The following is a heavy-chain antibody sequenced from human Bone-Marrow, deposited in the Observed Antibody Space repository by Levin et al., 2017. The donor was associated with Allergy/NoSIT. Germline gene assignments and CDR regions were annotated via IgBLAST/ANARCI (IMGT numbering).Heavy chain of an antibody. Sequence: PSETLSLTCIVSVGSISGSTYSWGWIRQPPGKGLEWIGNIDQSGDTYYSPSLRSRVIISVETSKNQFSLTLSSVTAADTAVYYCARLVPEASTYDFDYWGQGTLVTVSS. CDR1: VGSISGSTYS. CDR3: ARLVPEASTYDFDY. CDR2: IDQSGDT. D-gene: IGHD1-14*01. J-gene: IGHJ4*02. V-gene: IGHV4-39*01.